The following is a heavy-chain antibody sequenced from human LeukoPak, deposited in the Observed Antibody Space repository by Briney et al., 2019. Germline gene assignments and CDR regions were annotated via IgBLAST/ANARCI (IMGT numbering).Heavy chain of an antibody. Sequence: SETLSLTCTVSGGSISSSSYYWGWIRQPPGKGLEWIGSIYYSGSTYYNPSLKSRVTISVDTSKNQFSLKLSSVTAADTAVYYCARARSGTATFDIWGQGTMVTVSS. J-gene: IGHJ3*02. D-gene: IGHD1-7*01. V-gene: IGHV4-39*07. CDR1: GGSISSSSYY. CDR2: IYYSGST. CDR3: ARARSGTATFDI.